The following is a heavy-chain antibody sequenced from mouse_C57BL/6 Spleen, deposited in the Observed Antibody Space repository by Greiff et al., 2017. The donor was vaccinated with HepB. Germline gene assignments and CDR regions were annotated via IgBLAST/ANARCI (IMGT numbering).Heavy chain of an antibody. CDR1: GFTFSSYA. J-gene: IGHJ2*01. Sequence: EVKVEESGEGLVKPGGSLKLSCAASGFTFSSYAMSWVRQTPEKRLEWVAYISSGGDYIYYADTVKGRFTISRDNARNTLYLQMSSLKSEDTAMYYCTRGLYGSSLFDYWGQGTTLTVSS. D-gene: IGHD1-1*01. V-gene: IGHV5-9-1*02. CDR2: ISSGGDYI. CDR3: TRGLYGSSLFDY.